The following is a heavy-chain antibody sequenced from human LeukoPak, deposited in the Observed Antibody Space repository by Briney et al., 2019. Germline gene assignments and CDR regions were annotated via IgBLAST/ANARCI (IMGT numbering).Heavy chain of an antibody. CDR3: ARVGYDFWSGYSDAFDI. V-gene: IGHV4-39*01. J-gene: IGHJ3*02. CDR1: GGSIRSSSFY. Sequence: SETLSLTCTVSGGSIRSSSFYWGWLRQPPGKGLEWIGNIYYGGSTYYNPSLESRVTISVDTSKNQFSLKLSSVTAADTAVYYCARVGYDFWSGYSDAFDIWGQGTMVTVSS. D-gene: IGHD3-3*01. CDR2: IYYGGST.